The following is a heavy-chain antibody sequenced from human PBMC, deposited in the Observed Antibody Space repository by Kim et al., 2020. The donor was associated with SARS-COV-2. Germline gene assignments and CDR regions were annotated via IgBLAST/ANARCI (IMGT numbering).Heavy chain of an antibody. CDR3: VRHGGDSSGWRADYFYGLDV. V-gene: IGHV4-39*01. D-gene: IGHD6-19*01. CDR1: GGFISSSSYY. J-gene: IGHJ6*02. CDR2: VVDSGST. Sequence: SETLSLTCTVSGGFISSSSYYWGWIRQSPEKGLEWIGNVVDSGSTAYYPSLKSRVTISVDTSKNQFSLKLTSMTAADTAIYFCVRHGGDSSGWRADYFYGLDVWGQGTTVTVSS.